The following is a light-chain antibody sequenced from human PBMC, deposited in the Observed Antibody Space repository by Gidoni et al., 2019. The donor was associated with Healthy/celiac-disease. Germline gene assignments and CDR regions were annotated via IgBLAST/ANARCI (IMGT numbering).Light chain of an antibody. V-gene: IGKV2-28*01. CDR3: MQALQTPYT. J-gene: IGKJ2*01. CDR1: QSLLHSNGYNY. Sequence: DIVMTQSPLSLPVTPGEPASISCRSSQSLLHSNGYNYLGWYLQKPGQSPHLLIYLGSNRASGVPGRFSGSGSGTDFTLKISRVEAEDVGVYYCMQALQTPYTFGQXTKLEIK. CDR2: LGS.